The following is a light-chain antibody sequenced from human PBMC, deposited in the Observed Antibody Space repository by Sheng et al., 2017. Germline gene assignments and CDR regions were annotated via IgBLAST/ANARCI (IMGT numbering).Light chain of an antibody. Sequence: DIQMTQSPSTLSASVGDRVTITCRASQSINSWLAWYQQKPGKAPNLLIYKASSLESGVPSRFSGSGSGTEFSLTISSLQPEDIATYYCQQYYSYPYTFGQGTKLEI. CDR2: KAS. CDR1: QSINSW. J-gene: IGKJ2*01. V-gene: IGKV1-5*03. CDR3: QQYYSYPYT.